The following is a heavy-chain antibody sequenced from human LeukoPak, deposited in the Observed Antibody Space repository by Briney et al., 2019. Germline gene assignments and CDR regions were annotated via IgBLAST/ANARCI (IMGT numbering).Heavy chain of an antibody. V-gene: IGHV3-20*04. J-gene: IGHJ4*02. D-gene: IGHD1-26*01. CDR3: AGERIGGSLDY. Sequence: GGSLRLSCAASGFTFDDYGFSWVRQAPGKGLEWVCDLNYNGGGTDYADSVKGRFTVSRDNAKNTLYLQMNGLTADETALYYCAGERIGGSLDYWGREPWSPSLQ. CDR2: LNYNGGGT. CDR1: GFTFDDYG.